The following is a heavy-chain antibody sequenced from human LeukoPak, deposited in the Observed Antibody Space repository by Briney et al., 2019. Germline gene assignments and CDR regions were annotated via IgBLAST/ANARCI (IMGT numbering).Heavy chain of an antibody. CDR1: GFIFNDYY. CDR2: ISRTGNTI. CDR3: AKERYYYDSSGYYFDY. D-gene: IGHD3-22*01. Sequence: GGSLRLSCSASGFIFNDYYMSWIRQAPGKGLEWLSYISRTGNTIYYRDSVKGRFTISRDNSKNTLYLQMNSLRAEDTAVYYCAKERYYYDSSGYYFDYWGQGTLVTVSS. J-gene: IGHJ4*02. V-gene: IGHV3-11*04.